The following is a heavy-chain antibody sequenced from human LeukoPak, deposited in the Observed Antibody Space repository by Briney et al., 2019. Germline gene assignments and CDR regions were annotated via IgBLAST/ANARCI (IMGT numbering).Heavy chain of an antibody. CDR2: ISGSGGST. Sequence: GGSLRLSCAASGFTFSSYAMSWVRQAPGKGLEWVSAISGSGGSTYYADSVKGRFTISRDNSKNTLYLQMNSLRAEDTAVYYRAKVRPRVGLSVAGNWLWYFDYWGQGTLVTVSS. J-gene: IGHJ4*02. CDR3: AKVRPRVGLSVAGNWLWYFDY. V-gene: IGHV3-23*01. D-gene: IGHD6-19*01. CDR1: GFTFSSYA.